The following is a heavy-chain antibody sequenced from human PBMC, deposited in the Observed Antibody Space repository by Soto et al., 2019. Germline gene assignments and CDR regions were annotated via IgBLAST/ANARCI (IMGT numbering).Heavy chain of an antibody. J-gene: IGHJ6*02. CDR1: GFTFSSYG. D-gene: IGHD1-7*01. CDR3: AREAGTTRYYGMDV. V-gene: IGHV3-33*01. Sequence: QVQLVESGGGVVQPGRSLRLSCAASGFTFSSYGMHWVRQAPGKGLEWVAVIWYDGSNKYYADSVKGRFTISRDNSKNKLDPQIERPRGGGTGGYYCAREAGTTRYYGMDVWGQGTTVTVSS. CDR2: IWYDGSNK.